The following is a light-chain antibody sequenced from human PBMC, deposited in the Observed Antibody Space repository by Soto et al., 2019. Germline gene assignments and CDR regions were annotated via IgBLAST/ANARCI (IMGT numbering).Light chain of an antibody. V-gene: IGKV3-20*01. J-gene: IGKJ1*01. CDR2: GAS. Sequence: EIVVTQSPGTLSLSPGERATLSCRASESVTSSYLACYQHKPGQAPRLLIYGASSRATGIPDRFSGSGSGTDFTLTISRMEPEDFAVYYCQQYGRSPRTFGQGTKVEIK. CDR3: QQYGRSPRT. CDR1: ESVTSSY.